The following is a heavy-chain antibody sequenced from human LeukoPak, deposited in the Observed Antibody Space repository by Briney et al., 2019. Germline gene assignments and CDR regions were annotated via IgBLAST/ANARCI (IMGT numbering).Heavy chain of an antibody. CDR2: INPDGSTT. D-gene: IGHD3-10*01. V-gene: IGHV3-74*01. J-gene: IGHJ4*02. CDR1: GFTFSRYW. Sequence: GGSLRLSCAASGFTFSRYWIHWVRQAPGKGLEWVSRINPDGSTTTYADSVKGRFTISRDNAKNSLYLQMNNLRVEDTAVYYCVGPDSQFDCWGQGTLVTVSS. CDR3: VGPDSQFDC.